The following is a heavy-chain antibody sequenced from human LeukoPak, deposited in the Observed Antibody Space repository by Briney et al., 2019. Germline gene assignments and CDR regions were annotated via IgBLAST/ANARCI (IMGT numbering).Heavy chain of an antibody. CDR1: GFTFSSYA. V-gene: IGHV3-23*01. CDR3: AKGAVSGRVAGWFDF. Sequence: GGSLRLSCAASGFTFSSYAMSWVRQAPGKGLEWVSAISGSGGSTYYADSVKGRFTISRDNSKNTLYLQMNSLRAEDTAVFYCAKGAVSGRVAGWFDFWGQGTLVTVSS. CDR2: ISGSGGST. J-gene: IGHJ4*02. D-gene: IGHD6-19*01.